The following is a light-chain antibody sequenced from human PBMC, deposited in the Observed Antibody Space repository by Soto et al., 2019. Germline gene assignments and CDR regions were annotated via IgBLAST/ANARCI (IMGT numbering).Light chain of an antibody. CDR3: QQYDDLPYT. J-gene: IGKJ2*01. CDR1: QDINKF. Sequence: DIQMTQSPSSLSASVGDRVSIACQASQDINKFLSWFQLKPGKAPKLLIYDASTLEAGVPSRFSGSGSGTDFTFTISSLQPEDIATYFWQQYDDLPYTFGQGTKLEIK. CDR2: DAS. V-gene: IGKV1-33*01.